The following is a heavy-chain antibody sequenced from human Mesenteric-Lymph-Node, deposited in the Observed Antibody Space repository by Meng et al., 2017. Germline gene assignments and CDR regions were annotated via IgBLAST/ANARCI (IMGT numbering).Heavy chain of an antibody. CDR3: TTANLWFGPYY. Sequence: EVQLLDSGGGLVQPGGFLRLSCAASGFTFSNAWMSWVRQAPGKGLEWVGRIKSKTDGGTTDYAAPVKGRFTISRDDSKNTLYLQMNSLKTEDTAVYYCTTANLWFGPYYWGQGTLVTVSS. J-gene: IGHJ4*02. CDR1: GFTFSNAW. D-gene: IGHD3-10*01. CDR2: IKSKTDGGTT. V-gene: IGHV3-15*01.